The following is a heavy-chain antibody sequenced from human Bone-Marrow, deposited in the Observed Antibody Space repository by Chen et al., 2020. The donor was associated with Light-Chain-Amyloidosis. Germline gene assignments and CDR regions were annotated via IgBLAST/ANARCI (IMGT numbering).Heavy chain of an antibody. CDR3: ARALGDDWNSRPDDPFDV. Sequence: QVQLVQSGAEVKKPGSSVKVSCKASGYTFTGHYIHWVRQAPGPGLYWMGWINPNSGTTNYAQKFQGRVTMTRDTSISTAYMELSRLTSDDTAVYYCARALGDDWNSRPDDPFDVWGQGTVVTVSS. J-gene: IGHJ3*01. CDR1: GYTFTGHY. V-gene: IGHV1-2*02. D-gene: IGHD3-16*01. CDR2: INPNSGTT.